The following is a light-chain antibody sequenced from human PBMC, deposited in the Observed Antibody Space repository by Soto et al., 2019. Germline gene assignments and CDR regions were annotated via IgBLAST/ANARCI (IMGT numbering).Light chain of an antibody. CDR2: DAS. CDR1: QGISSA. V-gene: IGKV1-13*02. Sequence: AIQLTQSPSSLSASVGDRVTITCRASQGISSALAWYQQKPGKAPKLLIYDASSLESGVPSRFSGSGSGTYFTLTISSLQPEDFATYYCQQFNSYPGRTFGQGTKLEIK. J-gene: IGKJ2*02. CDR3: QQFNSYPGRT.